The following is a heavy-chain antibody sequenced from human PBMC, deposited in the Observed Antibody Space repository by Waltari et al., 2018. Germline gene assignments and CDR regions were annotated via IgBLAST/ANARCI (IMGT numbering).Heavy chain of an antibody. J-gene: IGHJ6*02. CDR1: GYTFTSYD. CDR2: MNPNSGNT. D-gene: IGHD6-13*01. Sequence: QVQLVQSGAAVKKPGASVKVSCKASGYTFTSYDINWVRQATGQGLEWMGWMNPNSGNTGYAQKYQGMVTRTRNTAISTAYMELSSLRSEDTAVYYCARVRFEQQLVVYYYYYGMDVWGQGTTVTVSS. CDR3: ARVRFEQQLVVYYYYYGMDV. V-gene: IGHV1-8*01.